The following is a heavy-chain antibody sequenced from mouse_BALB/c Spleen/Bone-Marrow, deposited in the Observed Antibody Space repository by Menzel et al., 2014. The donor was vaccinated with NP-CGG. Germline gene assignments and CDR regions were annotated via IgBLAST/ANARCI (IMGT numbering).Heavy chain of an antibody. CDR1: GYTFTNYF. Sequence: QVHVKQSGAELVKPGASVKLSCKASGYTFTNYFMCWVKQRPGQGLEWIGEINPNNGGTNFNENFNSKATLTLDKSSSTAYMQLSSLTSEDSAVYYCTRSGPGFAYWGHGTLVTVSA. V-gene: IGHV1S81*02. CDR3: TRSGPGFAY. J-gene: IGHJ3*01. CDR2: INPNNGGT.